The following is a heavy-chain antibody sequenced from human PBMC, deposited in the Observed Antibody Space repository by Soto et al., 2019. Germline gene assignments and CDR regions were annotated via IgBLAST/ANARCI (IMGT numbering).Heavy chain of an antibody. Sequence: ASVKVSCKASGYTFTGYYMHWVRQAPGQGLEWMGWINPNSGGTNYAQKFQGRVTMTRDTSISTAYMELSRPRSDDTAVYYCARDLTIRYYYYYGMDVWGQGTTVTVSS. CDR1: GYTFTGYY. D-gene: IGHD3-3*01. V-gene: IGHV1-2*02. J-gene: IGHJ6*02. CDR3: ARDLTIRYYYYYGMDV. CDR2: INPNSGGT.